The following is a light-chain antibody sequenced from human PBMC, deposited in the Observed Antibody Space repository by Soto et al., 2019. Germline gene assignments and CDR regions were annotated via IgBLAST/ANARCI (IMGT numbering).Light chain of an antibody. V-gene: IGLV3-21*04. CDR2: YDS. J-gene: IGLJ3*02. CDR1: NIGSKS. CDR3: QVWDSSSDHPGV. Sequence: SYELTQPPSVSVAPGKTARITCGGNNIGSKSVHWYQQKAGQAPVLVIYYDSDRPSGIPERFSGSDSGNTATLTISRVEAGDEADYYCQVWDSSSDHPGVFGGGTKLTVL.